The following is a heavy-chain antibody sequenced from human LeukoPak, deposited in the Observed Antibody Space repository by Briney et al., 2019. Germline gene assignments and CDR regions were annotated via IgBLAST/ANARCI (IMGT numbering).Heavy chain of an antibody. CDR2: ASYSGST. CDR1: GGSISSYY. J-gene: IGHJ5*02. CDR3: ARRDESAGYYYWFDP. V-gene: IGHV4-59*01. D-gene: IGHD3-22*01. Sequence: SETLSLTCTVSGGSISSYYWSWIRQPAGKGLEWIGYASYSGSTSYNPSLKSRVTISVDMSKNQFSLKLTSVTAADTAVYYCARRDESAGYYYWFDPWGQGTLVTVSS.